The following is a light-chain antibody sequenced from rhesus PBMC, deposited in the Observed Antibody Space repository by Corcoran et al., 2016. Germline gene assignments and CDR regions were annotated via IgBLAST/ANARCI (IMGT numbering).Light chain of an antibody. V-gene: IGKV3-24*04. CDR3: QQSSNLWT. CDR2: GAS. Sequence: ETVVTQSPATLSLSPGERATLSCRASQSVGINLAWYQQKPGQAPRLLIYGASTGATGTPDRFSGSGSVTGFTLTISSLEPEDVGVYYCQQSSNLWTFGQGTKVEIK. J-gene: IGKJ1*01. CDR1: QSVGIN.